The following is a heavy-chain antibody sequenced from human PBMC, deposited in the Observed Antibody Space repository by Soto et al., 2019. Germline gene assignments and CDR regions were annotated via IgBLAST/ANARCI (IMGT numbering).Heavy chain of an antibody. J-gene: IGHJ5*02. Sequence: SETLSLTCAVYGESFSGYHWTWIRQPPGKGLEWIGEINLSGSTNYNPSLKSRVTISVDKSKNLFSLNLTSVTAADTAIYYCARLVTGEAAGTFWFDPWGQGTQVTVSS. D-gene: IGHD1-1*01. CDR2: INLSGST. CDR3: ARLVTGEAAGTFWFDP. V-gene: IGHV4-34*01. CDR1: GESFSGYH.